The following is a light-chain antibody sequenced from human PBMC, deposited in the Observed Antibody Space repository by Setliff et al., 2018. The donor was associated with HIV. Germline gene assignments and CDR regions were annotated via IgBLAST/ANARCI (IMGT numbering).Light chain of an antibody. CDR1: SNDVGAYNT. Sequence: QSALTQPASVSGSPGQSITISCTGTSNDVGAYNTVYWYQQHPGEASKLMIYDVSTRPSGVSNRFSGSKSGNTASLTISGLQTEGEADYYCSSYTSSSTDVFGTGTKVTVL. CDR2: DVS. CDR3: SSYTSSSTDV. V-gene: IGLV2-14*01. J-gene: IGLJ1*01.